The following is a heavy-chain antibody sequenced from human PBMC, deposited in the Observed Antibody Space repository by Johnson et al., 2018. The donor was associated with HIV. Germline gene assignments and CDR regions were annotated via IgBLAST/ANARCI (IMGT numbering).Heavy chain of an antibody. D-gene: IGHD2-15*01. CDR2: ISYDGSNK. CDR1: GFTFSSYA. Sequence: QVQLVESGGGLVQPGGSLRLSCAASGFTFSSYAMHWVRQAPGKGLEWVAVISYDGSNKYYADSVKGRFTISRDNSKNTLYLQMNSLRAEDTAVYYCARGYCSGGSCYSEYAFDIWGQGTMVTVSS. J-gene: IGHJ3*02. V-gene: IGHV3-30-3*01. CDR3: ARGYCSGGSCYSEYAFDI.